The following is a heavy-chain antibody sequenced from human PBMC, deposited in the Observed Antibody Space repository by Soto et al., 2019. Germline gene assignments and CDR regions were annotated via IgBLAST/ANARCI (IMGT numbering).Heavy chain of an antibody. CDR1: GGSFSGYY. CDR3: ARGPGIVVVPAAADVYYYGMDV. V-gene: IGHV4-34*01. D-gene: IGHD2-2*01. CDR2: SNHSGST. Sequence: SETLSLTCAVYGGSFSGYYWSWIRQPPGKGLEWIGESNHSGSTNYNPSLKSRVTISVDTSKNQFSLKLSSVTAADTAVYYCARGPGIVVVPAAADVYYYGMDVWGPGTTVTASS. J-gene: IGHJ6*02.